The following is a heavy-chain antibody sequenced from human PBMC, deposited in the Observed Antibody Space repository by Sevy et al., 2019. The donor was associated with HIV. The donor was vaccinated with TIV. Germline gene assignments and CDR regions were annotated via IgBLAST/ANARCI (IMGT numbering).Heavy chain of an antibody. CDR2: IRSKANSYAT. J-gene: IGHJ6*03. V-gene: IGHV3-73*01. CDR1: EFTFSDSA. D-gene: IGHD6-19*01. CDR3: TRIQYSSGWYSSHYMDV. Sequence: GGSLRLSCAASEFTFSDSAMHWVRQASGKGLEWVGRIRSKANSYATAYAASVKGRFTISRDDSKNTAYLQMNSLKTEDTAVYYCTRIQYSSGWYSSHYMDVWGKGTTVTVSS.